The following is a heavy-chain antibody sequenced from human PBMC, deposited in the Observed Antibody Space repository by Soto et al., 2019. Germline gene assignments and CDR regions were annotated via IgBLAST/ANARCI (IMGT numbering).Heavy chain of an antibody. J-gene: IGHJ3*02. CDR1: GFTVSSNY. CDR2: IYSGGST. V-gene: IGHV3-66*01. Sequence: EVQLVESGGGLVQPGGSLRLSCAASGFTVSSNYMSWVRQAPGKGLEWVSVIYSGGSTYYADSVKGRFTISRDNSKNTLYLQMNSLRAEDTAVYYCARGQSNYYGSGRYYRDAFDIWGQGTMVTVSS. CDR3: ARGQSNYYGSGRYYRDAFDI. D-gene: IGHD3-10*01.